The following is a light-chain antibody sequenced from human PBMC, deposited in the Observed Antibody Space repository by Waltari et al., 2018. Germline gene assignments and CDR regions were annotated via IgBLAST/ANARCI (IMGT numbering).Light chain of an antibody. CDR1: QGISSF. CDR3: QQLNSSPPT. Sequence: DIQLTQSPSFLSASVGDRVTITCRASQGISSFLAWYQQSPGKAPKLLIYAASTLLSGVPSRFSGSGSGTEFILTINSLQPEDFATYYCQQLNSSPPTFGGGTKVEIK. J-gene: IGKJ4*01. CDR2: AAS. V-gene: IGKV1-9*01.